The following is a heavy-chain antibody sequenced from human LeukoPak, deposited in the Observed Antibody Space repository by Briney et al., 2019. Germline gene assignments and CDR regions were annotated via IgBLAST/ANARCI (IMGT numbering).Heavy chain of an antibody. CDR3: AKEFRLRLGELSPPFDY. CDR1: GYRFTSYY. Sequence: ASVKVSCKASGYRFTSYYMYWVRQAPGQGLEWMGIINPSGGSTSYAQKFQGRVTMTRDMSTSTVYMELSSLRAEDMALYYCAKEFRLRLGELSPPFDYWGQGTLVTVSS. J-gene: IGHJ4*02. V-gene: IGHV1-46*01. D-gene: IGHD3-16*02. CDR2: INPSGGST.